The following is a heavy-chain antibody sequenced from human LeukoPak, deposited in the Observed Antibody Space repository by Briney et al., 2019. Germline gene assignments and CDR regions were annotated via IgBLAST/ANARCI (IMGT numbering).Heavy chain of an antibody. Sequence: GGSLRLSCAASGFIFDDYAMHWVREAPGKGLEWVSGISWNSNTIGYADSVKGRFTISRDNAKNSLYLQMNSLRAEDTAEYYCARDGERGELSLYMDYWGQGTLVTVSS. D-gene: IGHD3-16*02. CDR1: GFIFDDYA. J-gene: IGHJ4*02. V-gene: IGHV3-9*01. CDR2: ISWNSNTI. CDR3: ARDGERGELSLYMDY.